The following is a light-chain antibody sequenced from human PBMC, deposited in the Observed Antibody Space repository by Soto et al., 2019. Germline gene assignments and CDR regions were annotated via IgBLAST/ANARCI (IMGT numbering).Light chain of an antibody. V-gene: IGKV2-28*01. Sequence: DIVMIHSPLSLPVTPGEPASISCRSSQSLLHSRGYSYLDWYLQKPGQSPQLLINLGSNRASGVPDRFSGSGSGTNLTLKISRVEDEDVGVYYCMQSLQTPLTFGGGTQVQIK. CDR3: MQSLQTPLT. CDR1: QSLLHSRGYSY. CDR2: LGS. J-gene: IGKJ4*01.